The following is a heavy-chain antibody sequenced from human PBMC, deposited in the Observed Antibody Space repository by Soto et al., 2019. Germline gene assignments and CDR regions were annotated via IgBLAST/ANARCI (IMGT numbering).Heavy chain of an antibody. J-gene: IGHJ6*02. Sequence: GASVKVSCKSSGYTFISHSIIWVRQAPGQGLEWMGRISAYNGNTNYAQKLQGRVTMTTDTSTNTAYMELRNLRSDDTAVYYCARGAFCGGAPGCRDMDVWGQGTTVTVSS. D-gene: IGHD2-21*01. CDR2: ISAYNGNT. V-gene: IGHV1-18*01. CDR1: GYTFISHS. CDR3: ARGAFCGGAPGCRDMDV.